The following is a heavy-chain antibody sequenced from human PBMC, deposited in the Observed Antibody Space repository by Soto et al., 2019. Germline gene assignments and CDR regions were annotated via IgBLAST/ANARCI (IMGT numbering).Heavy chain of an antibody. CDR1: GYTFTIYT. V-gene: IGHV1-3*01. CDR2: IDAGNGNT. Sequence: ASVKGSCKASGYTFTIYTIHWVRQAPGQRPEWMGWIDAGNGNTKYSQKFQGRVTITRDTSASIIYIELSSLRSEDGAVYYCARAGCGGDCSLDDWGQGTLVTVSS. J-gene: IGHJ4*02. D-gene: IGHD2-21*02. CDR3: ARAGCGGDCSLDD.